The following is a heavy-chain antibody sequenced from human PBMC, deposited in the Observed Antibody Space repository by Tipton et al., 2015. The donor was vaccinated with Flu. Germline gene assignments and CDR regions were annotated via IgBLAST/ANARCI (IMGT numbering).Heavy chain of an antibody. CDR2: LYSDGRT. CDR1: GLIVSSNY. V-gene: IGHV3-53*01. J-gene: IGHJ3*02. CDR3: ARGVAGAFDI. D-gene: IGHD6-19*01. Sequence: SLRLSCAASGLIVSSNYMSWVRQAPGMGLEWVSVLYSDGRTYYADSIKGRFSISRDNSKNIPYLQMASLRAEDTAAYYCARGVAGAFDIWGQGTIVTVSS.